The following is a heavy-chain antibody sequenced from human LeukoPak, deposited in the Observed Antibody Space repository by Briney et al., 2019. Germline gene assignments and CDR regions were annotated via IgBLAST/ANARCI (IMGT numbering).Heavy chain of an antibody. Sequence: PGGSLRLSCAASGFTFSSYSMNWVRQAPGKGLEWVSSISSSSSYIYYADSVKGRFTISRDNAKNSLYLQMNSLRAEDTAVYYCARDLNYYDSSGYPARPNWFDPWGQGTLVTVSS. CDR1: GFTFSSYS. J-gene: IGHJ5*02. CDR3: ARDLNYYDSSGYPARPNWFDP. CDR2: ISSSSSYI. D-gene: IGHD3-22*01. V-gene: IGHV3-21*01.